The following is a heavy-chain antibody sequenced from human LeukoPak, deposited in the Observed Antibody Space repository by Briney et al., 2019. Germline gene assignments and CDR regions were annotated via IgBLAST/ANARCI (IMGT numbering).Heavy chain of an antibody. Sequence: PSQTLSLTCTVSGGSISSGSYYWSWIRQPPGKGLEWIGYIYYSGTTNYNPSLKSRVTISVDTSKNQFSLKLSSVTAADTAVYYCARLHIWDYYMDVWGKGTTVTVSS. CDR2: IYYSGTT. V-gene: IGHV4-61*01. CDR3: ARLHIWDYYMDV. CDR1: GGSISSGSYY. D-gene: IGHD2-21*01. J-gene: IGHJ6*03.